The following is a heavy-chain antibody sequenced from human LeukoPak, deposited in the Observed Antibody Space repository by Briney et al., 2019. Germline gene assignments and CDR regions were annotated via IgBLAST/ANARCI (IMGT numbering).Heavy chain of an antibody. CDR1: GFTFSRYS. CDR2: ISSSSSTI. Sequence: PGGSLRLSCAASGFTFSRYSMNWVRQAPGKGLEWVSFISSSSSTIYYADSVKGRFTISRDNAKNSLYLQMNSLRAEDTAVYYCARDRGGSCSAIDYWGQGTLVTVSS. J-gene: IGHJ4*02. D-gene: IGHD2-15*01. V-gene: IGHV3-48*04. CDR3: ARDRGGSCSAIDY.